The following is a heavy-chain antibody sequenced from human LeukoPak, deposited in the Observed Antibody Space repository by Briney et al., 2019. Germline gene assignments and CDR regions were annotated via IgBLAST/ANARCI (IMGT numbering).Heavy chain of an antibody. CDR2: ISSSSNYI. CDR3: ARVGGSYSNDY. Sequence: GGSLRLSCAASGFTFSSYIMNWVRQAPGKGLEWVSSISSSSNYIYYADSVKGRFTISRDNAKNSLYLHMNSLRAEDTAVYYCARVGGSYSNDYWGQGTLVTVSS. D-gene: IGHD1-26*01. CDR1: GFTFSSYI. V-gene: IGHV3-21*01. J-gene: IGHJ4*02.